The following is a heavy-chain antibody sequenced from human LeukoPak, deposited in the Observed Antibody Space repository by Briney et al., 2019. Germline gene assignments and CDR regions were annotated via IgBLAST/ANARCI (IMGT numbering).Heavy chain of an antibody. Sequence: SETLSLTCTVSGGSISSGSYYWSWIRQPAGKGLEWIGRIYTSGSTNYNPSLKSRVTISVDTSKNQFSLKLSSVTAADTAVYYCASEKLGYDFWSASYSDRYFDLWGRGTLVTVSS. J-gene: IGHJ2*01. V-gene: IGHV4-61*02. CDR2: IYTSGST. CDR1: GGSISSGSYY. D-gene: IGHD3-3*01. CDR3: ASEKLGYDFWSASYSDRYFDL.